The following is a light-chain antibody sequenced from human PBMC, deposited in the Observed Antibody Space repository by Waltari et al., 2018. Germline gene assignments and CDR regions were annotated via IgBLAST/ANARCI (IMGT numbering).Light chain of an antibody. CDR2: RNN. Sequence: QSLLTHPPPPSGTRGRGVTIARQATRSTVGAHCAYWYQQFPGTSPKLLIHRNNQRPSGVPDRFSGSKSGTSAFLVISGLRSEDEADYHCAAWDDSLSGWVFGGGTKLTVL. V-gene: IGLV1-47*01. CDR3: AAWDDSLSGWV. J-gene: IGLJ3*02. CDR1: RSTVGAHC.